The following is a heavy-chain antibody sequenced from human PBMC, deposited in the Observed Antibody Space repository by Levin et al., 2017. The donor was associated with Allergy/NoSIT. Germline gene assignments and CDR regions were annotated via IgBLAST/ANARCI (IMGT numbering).Heavy chain of an antibody. D-gene: IGHD3-10*01. Sequence: GGSLRLSCAASGFTFSSYSMNWVRQAPGKGLEWVSSISSSSTYIYYADSVKGRFTISRDNAKNSLYLQMYSLRAEDTAVYYCARDGRGLLWFGELLCDYWGQGTLVTVSS. V-gene: IGHV3-21*01. CDR2: ISSSSTYI. CDR1: GFTFSSYS. J-gene: IGHJ4*02. CDR3: ARDGRGLLWFGELLCDY.